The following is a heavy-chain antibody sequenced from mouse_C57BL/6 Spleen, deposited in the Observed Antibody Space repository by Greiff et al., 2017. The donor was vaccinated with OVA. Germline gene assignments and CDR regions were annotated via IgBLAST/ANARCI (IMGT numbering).Heavy chain of an antibody. D-gene: IGHD2-12*01. J-gene: IGHJ2*01. Sequence: EVKLMESGGGLVKPGGSLKLSCAASGFTFSSYAMSWVRQTPEKRLEWVATISDGGSYTYYPDNVKGRFTISRDNAKNNLYLQMSHLKSEDTAMYYCARERDYSYYYFDYWGQGTTLTVSS. V-gene: IGHV5-4*01. CDR1: GFTFSSYA. CDR3: ARERDYSYYYFDY. CDR2: ISDGGSYT.